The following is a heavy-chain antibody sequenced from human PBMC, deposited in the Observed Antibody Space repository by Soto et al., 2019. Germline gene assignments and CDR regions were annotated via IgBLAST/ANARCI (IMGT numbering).Heavy chain of an antibody. CDR3: ARGYCSSTSFYADQDGNPLPFDY. CDR1: GFTFSSYG. J-gene: IGHJ4*02. CDR2: IWYDGSNK. Sequence: GSLRLSCAASGFTFSSYGMHWVRQAPGKGLEWVAVIWYDGSNKYYAESVKGRFTISRDNSKNTLYLQMNSLRAEDTAVYYCARGYCSSTSFYADQDGNPLPFDYSSQGTLVTVSS. D-gene: IGHD2-2*01. V-gene: IGHV3-33*01.